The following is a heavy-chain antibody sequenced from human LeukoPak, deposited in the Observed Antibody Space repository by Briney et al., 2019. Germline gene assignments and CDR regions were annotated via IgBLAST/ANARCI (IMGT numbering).Heavy chain of an antibody. CDR3: ASHYGDYSFDY. CDR1: GFTFSTYW. Sequence: PGGSLRLPCAASGFTFSTYWMEWVRQTPGKGLEWVSYISSGSSTIYYADSVKGRFSISRDNAKNSLYLQMNSLRAEDTALYYCASHYGDYSFDYWGQGTLVTVSS. V-gene: IGHV3-48*04. CDR2: ISSGSSTI. D-gene: IGHD4-17*01. J-gene: IGHJ4*02.